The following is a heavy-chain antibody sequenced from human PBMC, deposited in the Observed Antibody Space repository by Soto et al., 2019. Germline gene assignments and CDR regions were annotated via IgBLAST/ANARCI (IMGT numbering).Heavy chain of an antibody. D-gene: IGHD1-26*01. Sequence: GGSLRLSCAASGFTFSSYGMHWVRQAPGKGLEWVAVISYDGSNKYYADSVKGRFTISRDNSKNTLYLQMNSLRAEDTAVYYCAKDTDSGSSATDYWGQGTLVTVSS. J-gene: IGHJ4*02. CDR1: GFTFSSYG. V-gene: IGHV3-30*18. CDR2: ISYDGSNK. CDR3: AKDTDSGSSATDY.